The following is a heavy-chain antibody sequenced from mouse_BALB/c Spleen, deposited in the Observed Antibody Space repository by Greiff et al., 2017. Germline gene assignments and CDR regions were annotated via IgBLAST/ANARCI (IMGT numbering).Heavy chain of an antibody. J-gene: IGHJ3*01. CDR1: GFTFSSYA. D-gene: IGHD2-1*01. V-gene: IGHV5-6-5*01. Sequence: EVKLVESGGGLVKPGGSLKLSCAASGFTFSSYAMSWVRQTPEKRLEWVASISSGGSTYYPDSVKGRFTISRDNARNILYLQMSSLRSEDTAMYYCARGYYGNLFAYWGQGTLVTVSA. CDR2: ISSGGST. CDR3: ARGYYGNLFAY.